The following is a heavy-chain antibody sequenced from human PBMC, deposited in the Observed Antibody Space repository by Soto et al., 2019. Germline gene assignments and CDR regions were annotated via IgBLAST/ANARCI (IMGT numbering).Heavy chain of an antibody. J-gene: IGHJ4*02. V-gene: IGHV3-33*01. D-gene: IGHD3-16*01. CDR2: IWYDGSDK. CDR3: AFGNLSYYFDY. CDR1: GFTFSGFG. Sequence: PGGSLRLSCAASGFTFSGFGMHWVRQAPGKGLEWVAIIWYDGSDKYYADSVRGRFTIPRDNSKNTLSLQMNSLRAEDTAVYHCAFGNLSYYFDYWGQGTPVTVSS.